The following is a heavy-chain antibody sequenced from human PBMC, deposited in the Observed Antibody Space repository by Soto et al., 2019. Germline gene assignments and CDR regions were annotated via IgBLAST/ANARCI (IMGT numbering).Heavy chain of an antibody. D-gene: IGHD3-3*01. CDR1: GYTLTELS. Sequence: GASVKVSCKVSGYTLTELSMHWVRQAPGKGLEWMGGFDPEDGETIYAQKFKGRVTMTEDTSTDTAYMELSSLRTEDTAMYYYATGPKILLLSDAFDIWGQGTMVTVSS. CDR2: FDPEDGET. CDR3: ATGPKILLLSDAFDI. V-gene: IGHV1-24*01. J-gene: IGHJ3*02.